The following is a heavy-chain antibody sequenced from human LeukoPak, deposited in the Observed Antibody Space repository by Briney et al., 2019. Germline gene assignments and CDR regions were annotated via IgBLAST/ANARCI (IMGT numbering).Heavy chain of an antibody. D-gene: IGHD2-15*01. CDR2: INPNSGGT. CDR1: GYTSTGYY. V-gene: IGHV1-2*02. CDR3: ARDYCSGGSCYSFYYYYYMDV. Sequence: ASVKVSCKASGYTSTGYYMHWVRQAPGQGLEWMGWINPNSGGTNYAQKFQGRVTMTRDTSISTAYMELSRLRSDDTAVYYCARDYCSGGSCYSFYYYYYMDVWGKGTTVTVSS. J-gene: IGHJ6*03.